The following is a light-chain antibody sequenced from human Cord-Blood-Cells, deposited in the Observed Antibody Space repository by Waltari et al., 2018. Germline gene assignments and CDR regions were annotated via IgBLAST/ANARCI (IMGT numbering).Light chain of an antibody. V-gene: IGKV3-11*01. CDR2: DAS. CDR3: QQRSNWIT. CDR1: QSVSSY. J-gene: IGKJ5*01. Sequence: EIVLTQSPATLSLSPGERDTLSCSASQSVSSYLAWYQQKPGQAPRLLIYDASNRATGIPARFSGSGSGTDFTLTISSLEPEDFAVYYCQQRSNWITFGQGTRLEIK.